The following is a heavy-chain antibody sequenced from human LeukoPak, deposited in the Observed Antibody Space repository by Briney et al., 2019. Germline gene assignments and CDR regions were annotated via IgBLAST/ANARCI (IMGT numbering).Heavy chain of an antibody. V-gene: IGHV4-39*01. D-gene: IGHD1-7*01. Sequence: ASETLSLTCTVSGGSISSSSYYWGWIRQPPGKGLEWIGSIYYSGSTYYNPSLKSRVTISVDTSKNQFSLKLSSVTAADTAVYYCAGHGPTWNYGEIDYWGQGTLVTVSS. CDR3: AGHGPTWNYGEIDY. CDR2: IYYSGST. CDR1: GGSISSSSYY. J-gene: IGHJ4*02.